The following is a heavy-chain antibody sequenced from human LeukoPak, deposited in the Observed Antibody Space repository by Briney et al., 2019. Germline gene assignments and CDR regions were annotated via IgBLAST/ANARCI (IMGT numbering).Heavy chain of an antibody. CDR3: ARDILMVAAAGTGNDY. D-gene: IGHD6-13*01. J-gene: IGHJ4*02. V-gene: IGHV1-18*01. CDR1: GYTFTSYG. Sequence: ASVKVSCKASGYTFTSYGISWVRQAPGQGLEWMGWISAYNGNTNYAQKFQGRVTMTRDTSISTAYMELSRLRSDDTAVYYCARDILMVAAAGTGNDYWGQGTLVTVSS. CDR2: ISAYNGNT.